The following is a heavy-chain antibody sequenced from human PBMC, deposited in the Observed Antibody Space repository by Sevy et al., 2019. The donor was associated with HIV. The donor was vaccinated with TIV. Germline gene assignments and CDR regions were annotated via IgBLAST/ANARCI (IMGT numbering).Heavy chain of an antibody. Sequence: GGSLRLSCAASGFTFSDYYMSWIRQAPGKGLEWVSYISSSGSTIYYADAVKGRFSISRDNAKTSLYLKMNSLRAEDTAVYYCARPAFDCSGAFDYWGQGTLVTVSS. J-gene: IGHJ4*02. D-gene: IGHD2-15*01. V-gene: IGHV3-11*01. CDR2: ISSSGSTI. CDR3: ARPAFDCSGAFDY. CDR1: GFTFSDYY.